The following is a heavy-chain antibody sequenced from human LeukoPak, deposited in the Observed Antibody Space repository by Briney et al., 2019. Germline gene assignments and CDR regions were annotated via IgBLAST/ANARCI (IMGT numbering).Heavy chain of an antibody. V-gene: IGHV3-21*01. D-gene: IGHD1-26*01. CDR2: ISSSSSYI. J-gene: IGHJ4*02. CDR3: ARDPDRELLFDY. CDR1: GLTFSSYS. Sequence: PGGSLRLSCAASGLTFSSYSMNWVRQAPGKGLEWVSSISSSSSYIYYADSVKGRFTISRDNAKNPLYLQMNSLRAEDTAVYYCARDPDRELLFDYWGQGTVVTVPS.